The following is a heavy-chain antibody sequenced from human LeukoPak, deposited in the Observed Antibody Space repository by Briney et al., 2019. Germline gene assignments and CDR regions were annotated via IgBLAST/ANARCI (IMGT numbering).Heavy chain of an antibody. D-gene: IGHD6-19*01. Sequence: ASVKVSCKASGYTFTGYYMHWVRQAPGQGLEWMGWINPNSGGTNYAQKFQGRVTMTRDTSISTAYMELSRLRSDDTAVYYCARDPGQWLVPDYYYYGMGVWGQGTTVTVSS. J-gene: IGHJ6*02. V-gene: IGHV1-2*02. CDR1: GYTFTGYY. CDR2: INPNSGGT. CDR3: ARDPGQWLVPDYYYYGMGV.